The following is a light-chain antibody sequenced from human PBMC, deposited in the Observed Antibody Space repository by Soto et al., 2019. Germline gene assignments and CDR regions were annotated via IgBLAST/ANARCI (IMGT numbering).Light chain of an antibody. Sequence: QSALTQPPSASGSPGQSVTISCTATSSDVGGYNYVSWYQHHPGKAPKLMIYEVSKRPSGVPDRFSGSKSGNTASLTVSGVQAEDEADYYCSSYAGSNFFVVFGGGTKLTV. CDR3: SSYAGSNFFVV. CDR1: SSDVGGYNY. J-gene: IGLJ2*01. V-gene: IGLV2-8*01. CDR2: EVS.